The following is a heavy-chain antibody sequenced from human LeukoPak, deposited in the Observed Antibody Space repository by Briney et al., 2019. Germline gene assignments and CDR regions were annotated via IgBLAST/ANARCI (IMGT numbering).Heavy chain of an antibody. CDR1: GGSISSYY. Sequence: TSETLSLTCTVSGGSISSYYWSWIRQPPGKGLEWIGYIYYSGSTNYNPSLKSRVTISVDTSKNQFSLKLSSVTAADTVVYYCASTYCSSTSCPGEVWFDPWGQGTLVTVSS. CDR2: IYYSGST. D-gene: IGHD2-2*01. J-gene: IGHJ5*02. V-gene: IGHV4-59*01. CDR3: ASTYCSSTSCPGEVWFDP.